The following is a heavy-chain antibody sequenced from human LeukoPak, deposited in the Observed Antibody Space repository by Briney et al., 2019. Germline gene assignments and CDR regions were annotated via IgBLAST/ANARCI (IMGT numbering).Heavy chain of an antibody. CDR1: GGSISSYY. CDR3: AGVRGVITKRWGDGMDV. Sequence: SETLSLTCTVSGGSISSYYWSWIRQPPGKGLEWIGYIYYSGSTNYNPSLKSRVTISVDTSKNQFSLKLSSVTAADTAVYYCAGVRGVITKRWGDGMDVWAQGTTVTVSS. CDR2: IYYSGST. J-gene: IGHJ6*02. V-gene: IGHV4-59*08. D-gene: IGHD3-10*01.